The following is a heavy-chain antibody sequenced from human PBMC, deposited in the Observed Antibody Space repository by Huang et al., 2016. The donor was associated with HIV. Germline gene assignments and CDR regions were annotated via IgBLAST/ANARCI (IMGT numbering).Heavy chain of an antibody. CDR1: GYSFGDYA. J-gene: IGHJ5*02. CDR2: INTRTGNA. D-gene: IGHD1-7*01. Sequence: QVQLVQSGSEFKKPGASVRVSCQASGYSFGDYAVNWVRQAPGQGLEWRGWINTRTGNASYVQGFRGRCVFSLDTSVKTAYLHISSLKTEDAAVYYCARDARELRDYLVRFNWFAPWGQGTLVTVSS. CDR3: ARDARELRDYLVRFNWFAP. V-gene: IGHV7-4-1*02.